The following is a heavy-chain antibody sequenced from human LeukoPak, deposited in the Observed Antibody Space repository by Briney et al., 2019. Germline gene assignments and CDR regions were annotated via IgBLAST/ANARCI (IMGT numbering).Heavy chain of an antibody. V-gene: IGHV3-21*01. D-gene: IGHD5-12*01. CDR2: ISSSSYI. CDR3: ARSSDVATIDY. CDR1: GFTFSSYS. Sequence: GGSLRLSCAASGFTFSSYSMNWVRQAPGKGLEWVSSISSSSYIYYADSVKGRFTISRDNAKNSLYLQMNSLRAEDTAVYYCARSSDVATIDYWGQGTLVTVSS. J-gene: IGHJ4*02.